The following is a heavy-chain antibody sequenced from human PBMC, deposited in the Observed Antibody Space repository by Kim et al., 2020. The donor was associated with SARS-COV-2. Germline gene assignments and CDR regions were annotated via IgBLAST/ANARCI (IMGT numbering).Heavy chain of an antibody. CDR3: AKPGSSELENYFDY. D-gene: IGHD6-13*01. CDR1: GFTFDDYA. Sequence: GGSLRLSCAASGFTFDDYAMHWVRQAPGKGLEWVSGISWNSGSIGYADSVKGRFTISRDNAKNSLYLQMNSLRAEDTALYYCAKPGSSELENYFDYWGQGTLVTVSS. CDR2: ISWNSGSI. J-gene: IGHJ4*02. V-gene: IGHV3-9*01.